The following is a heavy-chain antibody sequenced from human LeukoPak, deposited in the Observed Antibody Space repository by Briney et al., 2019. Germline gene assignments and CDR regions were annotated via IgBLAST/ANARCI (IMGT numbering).Heavy chain of an antibody. CDR3: ARAMPGYSSGWLGEVVDY. CDR2: INPNSGGT. D-gene: IGHD6-19*01. J-gene: IGHJ4*02. Sequence: RASVKVSCKASGYTFTGYYMHWVRQAPGQGLEWMGWINPNSGGTNYAQKFQGRVTMTRDTSISTAYMELSSLRSEDTAVYYCARAMPGYSSGWLGEVVDYWGQGTLVTVSS. CDR1: GYTFTGYY. V-gene: IGHV1-2*02.